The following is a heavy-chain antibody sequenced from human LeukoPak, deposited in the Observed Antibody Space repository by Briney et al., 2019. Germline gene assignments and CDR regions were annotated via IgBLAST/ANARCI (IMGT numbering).Heavy chain of an antibody. Sequence: AGTLCLTCAVSGGSISGSSYFWGCNRPPPGKGVGWIESIYYSGNTYYNPSLKSRVTISVDTSKNQFSLKLSSVTAADTAVYYCARLKEGIDYWGQGTLVTVSS. D-gene: IGHD3-10*01. CDR3: ARLKEGIDY. CDR1: GGSISGSSYF. CDR2: IYYSGNT. V-gene: IGHV4-39*01. J-gene: IGHJ4*02.